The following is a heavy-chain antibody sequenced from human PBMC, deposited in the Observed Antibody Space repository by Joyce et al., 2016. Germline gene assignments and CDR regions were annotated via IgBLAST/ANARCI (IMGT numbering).Heavy chain of an antibody. CDR2: IYYSGSP. V-gene: IGHV4-59*01. J-gene: IGHJ4*02. CDR1: GGPISGYY. Sequence: QVQLQESGPGLVKFSETLSLTCTVSGGPISGYYWSWIRQPPGKGLEWIGYIYYSGSPTYNPPLKSRVTISVDTSKNQFSLKLSSVTTADTAVYYCARDVKRGYFDYWGQGTLVTVSS. CDR3: ARDVKRGYFDY.